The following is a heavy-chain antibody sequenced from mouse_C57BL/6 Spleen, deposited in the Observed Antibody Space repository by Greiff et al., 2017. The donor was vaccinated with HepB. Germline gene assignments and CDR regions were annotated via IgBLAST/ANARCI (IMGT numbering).Heavy chain of an antibody. J-gene: IGHJ3*01. CDR1: GYAFSSSW. CDR2: IYTGDGDT. Sequence: QVQLKESGPELVKPEASVKISCKASGYAFSSSWMNWVKQRPGKGLEWIGRIYTGDGDTNYNGKFKGKATLTADKSSSTAYMQLSSLTSEDSAVYFCASQYDGSSSFAYWGQGTLVTVSA. D-gene: IGHD1-1*01. CDR3: ASQYDGSSSFAY. V-gene: IGHV1-82*01.